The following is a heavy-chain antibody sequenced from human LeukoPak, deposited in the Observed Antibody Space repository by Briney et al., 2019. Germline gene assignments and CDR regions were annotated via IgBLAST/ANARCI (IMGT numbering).Heavy chain of an antibody. D-gene: IGHD6-13*01. J-gene: IGHJ3*02. CDR1: GGSISSYY. V-gene: IGHV4-59*08. Sequence: KPSETLSLTCTVSGGSISSYYWSWIRQPPGKGLEWVGYIYYSGSTYYNPSLKSRVTISVDTSKNQFSLKLSSATAADTAVYYCARPFAQSIAAASGGRDAFDIWGQGTMVTVSS. CDR3: ARPFAQSIAAASGGRDAFDI. CDR2: IYYSGST.